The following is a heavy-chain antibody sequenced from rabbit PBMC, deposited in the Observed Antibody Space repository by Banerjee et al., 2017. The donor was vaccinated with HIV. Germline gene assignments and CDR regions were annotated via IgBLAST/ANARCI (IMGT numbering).Heavy chain of an antibody. Sequence: QSLEESGGDLVKPGASLTLTCKVSGFSFSSSYYMCWVRQAPGKGLEWIACIYAGSSGSTYYANWAKGRFTVSKTSSTTVTLQMTSLTAADTATYFCARSGYGGYGYGLNLWGPGTLVTVS. CDR1: GFSFSSSYY. CDR3: ARSGYGGYGYGLNL. V-gene: IGHV1S40*01. J-gene: IGHJ4*01. CDR2: IYAGSSGST. D-gene: IGHD6-1*01.